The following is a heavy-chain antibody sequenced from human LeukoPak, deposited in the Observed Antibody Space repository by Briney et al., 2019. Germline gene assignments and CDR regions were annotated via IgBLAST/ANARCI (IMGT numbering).Heavy chain of an antibody. CDR3: ARGSSSDGAYNWFDP. J-gene: IGHJ5*02. D-gene: IGHD6-6*01. CDR1: GGTFSSYA. V-gene: IGHV1-69*04. CDR2: IIPILGIA. Sequence: GASVKVSCKSSGGTFSSYAISWVRQAPGQGLEWMGRIIPILGIANYAQKFQGRVTITADKSTSTAYMELSSLRSEDTAVYYCARGSSSDGAYNWFDPWGQGTLVTVSS.